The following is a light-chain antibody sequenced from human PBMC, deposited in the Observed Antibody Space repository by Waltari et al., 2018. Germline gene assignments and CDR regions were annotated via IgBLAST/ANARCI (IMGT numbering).Light chain of an antibody. J-gene: IGLJ2*01. V-gene: IGLV2-14*03. Sequence: QSALTQPASVSGSPGQSITLPCTATVSDIGGYNYAAWYQQHPGKAPKLMIFDVTKRPSGVSDRFSGSKSGNTASLTISGLHTDDESDYYCSSYTSTNTVIFGGGTKVTVL. CDR2: DVT. CDR1: VSDIGGYNY. CDR3: SSYTSTNTVI.